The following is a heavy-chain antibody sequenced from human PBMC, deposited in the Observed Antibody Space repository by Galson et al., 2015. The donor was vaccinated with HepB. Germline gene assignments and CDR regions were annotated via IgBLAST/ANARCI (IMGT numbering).Heavy chain of an antibody. CDR2: IYFGGRT. CDR3: AGPLVLNERFTPGVGPFHS. CDR1: GVSISGGQYY. J-gene: IGHJ3*02. D-gene: IGHD7-27*01. V-gene: IGHV4-39*01. Sequence: ATLSLTCAVSGVSISGGQYYWGWIRQSPTKGLAWIGSIYFGGRTSFSPSFQSRVAMSVDTSTSRLPLTLRSVTDADTAVYDCAGPLVLNERFTPGVGPFHSWGHGTMVSVSA.